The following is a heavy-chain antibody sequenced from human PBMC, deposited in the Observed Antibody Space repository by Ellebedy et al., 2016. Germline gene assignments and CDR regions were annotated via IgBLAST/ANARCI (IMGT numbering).Heavy chain of an antibody. CDR3: ARDWPLGLRGMAEIDF. CDR2: ISSNGGST. CDR1: GFTFSSYA. J-gene: IGHJ4*02. Sequence: GESLKISXSASGFTFSSYAMHWVRQAPGKGLEYVSAISSNGGSTYYADSVKGRFTISRDNSKNTLYLQMSSLRAEDTAVYYCARDWPLGLRGMAEIDFWGQGTLVTVSS. D-gene: IGHD3-10*01. V-gene: IGHV3-64D*06.